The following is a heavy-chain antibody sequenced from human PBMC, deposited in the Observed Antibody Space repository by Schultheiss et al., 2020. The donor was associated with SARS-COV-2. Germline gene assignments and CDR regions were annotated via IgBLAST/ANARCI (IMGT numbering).Heavy chain of an antibody. D-gene: IGHD2/OR15-2a*01. Sequence: SGPTLVKPTQTLTLTCSFSGFSLTIREMGVGWIRQSPGKALEWLALIDWDDDKYYSTSLKTRLTISKDTSKNQVVLTMTNMDPVDTATYYCARISNIGGYYYGMDVWGQGTTVTVSS. CDR3: ARISNIGGYYYGMDV. CDR2: IDWDDDK. CDR1: GFSLTIREMG. V-gene: IGHV2-70*01. J-gene: IGHJ6*02.